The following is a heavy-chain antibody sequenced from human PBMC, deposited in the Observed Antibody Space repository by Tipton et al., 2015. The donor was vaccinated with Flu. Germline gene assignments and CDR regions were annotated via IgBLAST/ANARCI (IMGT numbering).Heavy chain of an antibody. CDR1: GGSISSGSYY. D-gene: IGHD3-3*01. Sequence: TLSLTCTVSGGSISSGSYYWSWIRQPAGKGLEWIGRIYTSGSTNYNPSLKSRVTISVDTSKNQFSLKLSSVTAADTAVYCCARSKYPPQGGVVDDYWGQGTLVTVSS. V-gene: IGHV4-61*02. CDR2: IYTSGST. J-gene: IGHJ4*02. CDR3: ARSKYPPQGGVVDDY.